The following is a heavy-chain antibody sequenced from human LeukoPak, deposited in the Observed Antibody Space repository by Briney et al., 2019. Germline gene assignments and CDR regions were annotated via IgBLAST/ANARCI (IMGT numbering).Heavy chain of an antibody. Sequence: PGGSLRLSCAASGFTFSSYGMSWVRQAPGKGLEWVSAISGSGGSTYYADSVKGRFTISRDNSKNTLYLQVNSLRAEDTAVYYCAKDRDSYGYGSGSYYNGVFDYWGQGTRVTVSS. J-gene: IGHJ4*02. V-gene: IGHV3-23*01. CDR2: ISGSGGST. CDR3: AKDRDSYGYGSGSYYNGVFDY. D-gene: IGHD3-10*01. CDR1: GFTFSSYG.